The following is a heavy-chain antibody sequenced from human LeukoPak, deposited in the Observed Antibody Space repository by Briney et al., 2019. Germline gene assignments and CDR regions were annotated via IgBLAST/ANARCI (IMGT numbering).Heavy chain of an antibody. V-gene: IGHV4-30-4*01. Sequence: SETLSLTCTVSGGSISSGDYYWSWIRQPPGKGLEWIGYIYYSGSTYYNPSLKSRVTISIDTSKNQFSLKLSSVTAADTAVYYCARGPNTAGNYRAFDLWGQGTKVTVSS. J-gene: IGHJ3*01. CDR3: ARGPNTAGNYRAFDL. CDR2: IYYSGST. CDR1: GGSISSGDYY. D-gene: IGHD4-11*01.